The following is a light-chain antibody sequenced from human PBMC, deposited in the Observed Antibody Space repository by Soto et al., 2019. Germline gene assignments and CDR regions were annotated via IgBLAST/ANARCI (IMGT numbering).Light chain of an antibody. CDR1: QSISSW. CDR2: DAS. Sequence: QMNQSPSARSGTAGDRVTISCRASQSISSWLAWYQHKPGKAPKLLIYDASNLDSGVPSRFSGSGSGTEFSLTISNLQPDDCTTYYCQQYENYWTFGQGTKV. J-gene: IGKJ1*01. V-gene: IGKV1-5*01. CDR3: QQYENYWT.